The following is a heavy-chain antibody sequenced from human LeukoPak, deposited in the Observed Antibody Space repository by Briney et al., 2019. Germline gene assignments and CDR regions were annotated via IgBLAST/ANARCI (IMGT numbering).Heavy chain of an antibody. J-gene: IGHJ3*02. CDR2: ISSRGSAI. Sequence: GGSLRRSCAASGFTFSSYEMSWVRQAPGKGLEWVSYISSRGSAIYYADSVKGRFTISRDNAKNSLYLQMSSLRADDTAVYYCARGGHDPGIPFDIWGQGTMVTVSS. D-gene: IGHD1-1*01. CDR3: ARGGHDPGIPFDI. V-gene: IGHV3-48*03. CDR1: GFTFSSYE.